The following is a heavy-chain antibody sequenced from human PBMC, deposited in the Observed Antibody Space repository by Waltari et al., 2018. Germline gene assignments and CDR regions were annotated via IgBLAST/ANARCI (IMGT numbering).Heavy chain of an antibody. CDR3: AKGVNTMTTGGDY. CDR2: ISGKEERT. V-gene: IGHV3-23*01. J-gene: IGHJ4*02. D-gene: IGHD4-17*01. Sequence: EVQLLESGGGWVQPGGSLILPCAASGYTFSSYAMTWVRQAPVAGEWQGPGKGMEWVVAISGKEERTYYADSAKGRFTISRYNSKNTLNLQMNSVRGEDTAIYYCAKGVNTMTTGGDYWSQGTLVTVSS. CDR1: GYTFSSYA.